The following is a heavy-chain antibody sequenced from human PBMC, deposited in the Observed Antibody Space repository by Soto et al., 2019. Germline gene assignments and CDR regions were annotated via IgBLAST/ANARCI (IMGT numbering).Heavy chain of an antibody. D-gene: IGHD1-26*01. Sequence: PSETLSLTCTVSGGSISNYYWSWIRQPPGKGLEWIGYVYYSGTTNYNPSLESRVTISVDTSKTQFSLKLSSVTAADTAVYYCARERYSGSGIYFDYWGQGTLVTVSS. CDR2: VYYSGTT. CDR1: GGSISNYY. V-gene: IGHV4-59*01. CDR3: ARERYSGSGIYFDY. J-gene: IGHJ4*02.